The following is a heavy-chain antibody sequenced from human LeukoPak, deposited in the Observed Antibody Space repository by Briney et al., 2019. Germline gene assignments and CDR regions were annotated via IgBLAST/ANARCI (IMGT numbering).Heavy chain of an antibody. Sequence: GGSLRLSCAASGFTFNTYPMSWVRQAPGKGLEWVSAITGSGSNTYYADSVKGRFTISRDNSKNTLYLLMNSLRGEDTAVYYCVREGLRPYFDYWGQGTLVTVSS. CDR2: ITGSGSNT. CDR1: GFTFNTYP. V-gene: IGHV3-23*01. J-gene: IGHJ4*02. CDR3: VREGLRPYFDY.